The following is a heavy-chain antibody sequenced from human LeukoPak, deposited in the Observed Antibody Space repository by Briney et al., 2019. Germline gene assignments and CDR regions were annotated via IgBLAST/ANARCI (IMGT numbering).Heavy chain of an antibody. V-gene: IGHV3-74*01. CDR1: GFTSSSYW. CDR3: AREHYDSSGGGYFDY. CDR2: INSAGRSS. D-gene: IGHD3-22*01. Sequence: GGSLRLSCAASGFTSSSYWMHWVRQAPGKGLVWVSRINSAGRSSNYADSVKGRFTISRDNAKNTLYLQMNSLRAEDTAVYYCAREHYDSSGGGYFDYWGQGTLVTVSS. J-gene: IGHJ4*02.